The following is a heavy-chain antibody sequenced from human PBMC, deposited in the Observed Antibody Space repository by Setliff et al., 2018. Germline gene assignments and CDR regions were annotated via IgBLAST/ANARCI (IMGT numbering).Heavy chain of an antibody. CDR2: ISGYNGYT. Sequence: ASVKVSCKAFGYTFAKYGTSWVRQAPGQGLEWMGWISGYNGYTVYAQKLQGRVTLTTDTSTGTAYMEVRSLRSEDTAVFYCARDRESFFYDSSGYFFSGALDIWGQGTMVTVSS. J-gene: IGHJ3*02. D-gene: IGHD3-22*01. CDR3: ARDRESFFYDSSGYFFSGALDI. CDR1: GYTFAKYG. V-gene: IGHV1-18*01.